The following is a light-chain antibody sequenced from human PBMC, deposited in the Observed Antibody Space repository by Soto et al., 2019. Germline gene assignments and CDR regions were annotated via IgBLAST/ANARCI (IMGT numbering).Light chain of an antibody. J-gene: IGKJ3*01. Sequence: DIQMTQSPSSLSASVGDRVTITCRASQGISNFLAWYQQNPGKVPKLLIYGASTLQSGVPSRFSGSGSGAEFTLTVGSLQPEDVATYYCQKCNSAPFTFGPGTKVDIK. CDR2: GAS. V-gene: IGKV1-27*01. CDR1: QGISNF. CDR3: QKCNSAPFT.